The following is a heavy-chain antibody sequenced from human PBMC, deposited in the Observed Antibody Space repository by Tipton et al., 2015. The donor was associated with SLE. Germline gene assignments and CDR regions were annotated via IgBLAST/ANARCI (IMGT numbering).Heavy chain of an antibody. CDR2: IYHSGST. J-gene: IGHJ4*02. Sequence: TLSLTCAVSGGSISSGGYSWSWIRQPPGKGLEWIGYIYHSGSTYYNPSLKSRVTISVDRSKNQFSLKLSSVTAADTAVYYCASSVISSSWSVGVYWGQGTLVTVSS. CDR3: ASSVISSSWSVGVY. V-gene: IGHV4-30-2*01. D-gene: IGHD6-13*01. CDR1: GGSISSGGYS.